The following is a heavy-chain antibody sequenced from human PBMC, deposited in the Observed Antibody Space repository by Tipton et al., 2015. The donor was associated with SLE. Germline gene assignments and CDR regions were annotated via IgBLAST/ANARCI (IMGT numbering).Heavy chain of an antibody. CDR3: ARDDYSSGWWGDYFDY. D-gene: IGHD6-19*01. Sequence: TLSLTCTVSGGSINSYYWSWIRQPPGKGLEWIGSIYYSGSTYYNPSLKSRVTISVDTSKNQFSLKLSSVTAADTAVYYCARDDYSSGWWGDYFDYWGQGTLVTVSS. CDR2: IYYSGST. J-gene: IGHJ4*02. CDR1: GGSINSYY. V-gene: IGHV4-59*12.